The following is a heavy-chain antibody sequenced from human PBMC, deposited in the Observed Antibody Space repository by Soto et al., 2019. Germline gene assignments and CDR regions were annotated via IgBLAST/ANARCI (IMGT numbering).Heavy chain of an antibody. CDR2: INPSGGST. V-gene: IGHV1-46*01. D-gene: IGHD3-10*01. CDR3: ARSHRSKLLWFGELDFFLPRYFDY. J-gene: IGHJ4*02. CDR1: GYTFTSYY. Sequence: QVQLVQSGAEVKKPGASVKVSCKASGYTFTSYYMHWVRQAPGQGLEWMGIINPSGGSTSYAQKFQGRVTMTRDTSTSTVYMELSSLRSEDTAVYYCARSHRSKLLWFGELDFFLPRYFDYWGQGTLVTVSS.